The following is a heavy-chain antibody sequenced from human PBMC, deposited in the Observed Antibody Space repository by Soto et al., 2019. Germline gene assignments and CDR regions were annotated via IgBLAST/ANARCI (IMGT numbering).Heavy chain of an antibody. D-gene: IGHD4-17*01. Sequence: SETLSLTCTVSGASIITDNYFWVWIRQSPRRGLELIGSISYSGRTYDNPSLQSRVTTSIGASKNQFSLKLTSVTTADTAVYYCARRRASDYGGNHHPYYFDRWGQGALVTVSS. CDR2: ISYSGRT. J-gene: IGHJ4*02. CDR1: GASIITDNYF. CDR3: ARRRASDYGGNHHPYYFDR. V-gene: IGHV4-39*01.